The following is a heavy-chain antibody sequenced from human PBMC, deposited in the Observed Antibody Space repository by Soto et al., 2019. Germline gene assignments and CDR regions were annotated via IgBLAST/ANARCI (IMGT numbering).Heavy chain of an antibody. CDR2: IYNSGST. D-gene: IGHD1-26*01. Sequence: QLQLQESGPGLVKPSETLSLTCIVSGGSVSSGSYYWSWIRQPPGKGLEWIGYIYNSGSTNYNPSLKGRVAIXXDXSXXQFSPTLSSVTAADTAVYYCARPSVGATSGWYFDLWGRGTLVTVSS. CDR3: ARPSVGATSGWYFDL. J-gene: IGHJ2*01. V-gene: IGHV4-61*01. CDR1: GGSVSSGSYY.